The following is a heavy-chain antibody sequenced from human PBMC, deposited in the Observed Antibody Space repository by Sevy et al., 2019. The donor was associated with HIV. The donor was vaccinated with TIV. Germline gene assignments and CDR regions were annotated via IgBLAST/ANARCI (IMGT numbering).Heavy chain of an antibody. J-gene: IGHJ3*02. CDR1: GGSISSYY. CDR2: IYYSGST. CDR3: ARRGDNAFLMNLDAFDI. D-gene: IGHD3-16*01. V-gene: IGHV4-59*01. Sequence: SETLSLTCTVSGGSISSYYWSWIRQPPGKGLEWIGYIYYSGSTNYNPSLKSRVTISVDTSKNQFSLKLSSVTAADTAVYYCARRGDNAFLMNLDAFDIWGQGTMVTVSS.